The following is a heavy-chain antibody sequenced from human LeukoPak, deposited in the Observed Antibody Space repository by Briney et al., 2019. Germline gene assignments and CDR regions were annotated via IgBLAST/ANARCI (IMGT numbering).Heavy chain of an antibody. CDR1: GFTFSSYW. V-gene: IGHV3-7*03. CDR2: IKQDGSEK. D-gene: IGHD4-17*01. Sequence: GGSLRLSCAASGFTFSSYWMSWVRQAPGKGLEWVANIKQDGSEKYYVDSVKGRFAISRDNSKNTLYLQMNSLRAEDTAVYYCAKDVYGDYGGLDFWGQGTLVTVSS. CDR3: AKDVYGDYGGLDF. J-gene: IGHJ4*02.